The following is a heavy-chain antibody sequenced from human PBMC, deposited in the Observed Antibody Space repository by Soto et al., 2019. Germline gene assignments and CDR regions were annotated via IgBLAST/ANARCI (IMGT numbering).Heavy chain of an antibody. CDR2: ISSSSSTI. D-gene: IGHD6-13*01. J-gene: IGHJ4*02. V-gene: IGHV3-48*01. CDR3: ASASSSWNGARRFDY. CDR1: GFTFSSYS. Sequence: EVQLVESGGGLVQPGGSLRLSCAASGFTFSSYSRNWVSQAPGKGLEWVSYISSSSSTIYYADSVKGRFTISRDNAKNSLYLQMHSLSAEATAVYYCASASSSWNGARRFDYWGQGTLVTVSS.